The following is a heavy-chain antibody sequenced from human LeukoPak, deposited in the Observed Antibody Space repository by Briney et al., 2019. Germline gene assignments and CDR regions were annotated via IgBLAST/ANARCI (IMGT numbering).Heavy chain of an antibody. V-gene: IGHV3-48*04. J-gene: IGHJ6*02. Sequence: PGGSLRLSCAASGFTFSTYSMNWVRQAPGKGLDWVSYISTSGSTICYADSVKGRFTISRDNAKNSLSLEMNSLRAENTAVYYCVRGFHYGLDVWGQGTTVTVSS. CDR1: GFTFSTYS. CDR3: VRGFHYGLDV. CDR2: ISTSGSTI. D-gene: IGHD3-10*01.